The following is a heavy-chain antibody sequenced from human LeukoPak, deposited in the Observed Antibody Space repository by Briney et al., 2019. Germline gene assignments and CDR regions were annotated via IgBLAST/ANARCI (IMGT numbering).Heavy chain of an antibody. CDR1: GGTFSSYA. CDR3: ARGPRFGESVYYYGMDV. Sequence: SVKVSSKASGGTFSSYAISWVGQAPGQRLEWMGGIIPIFGTANYAQKFQGRVTITADESTSTAYMELSSLRSEDTAVYYCARGPRFGESVYYYGMDVWGQGTTVTVSS. D-gene: IGHD3-10*02. J-gene: IGHJ6*02. V-gene: IGHV1-69*01. CDR2: IIPIFGTA.